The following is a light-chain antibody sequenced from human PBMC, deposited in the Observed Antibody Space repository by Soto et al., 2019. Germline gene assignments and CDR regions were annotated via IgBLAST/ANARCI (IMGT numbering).Light chain of an antibody. V-gene: IGKV3-20*01. CDR1: QTVNRNY. J-gene: IGKJ1*01. CDR3: QHYIDSPRT. Sequence: EIVLTQSPGTLALSLGDGATLSCRASQTVNRNYLAWYHQKPGQPPRLLIYGVSNRATGVPDRFSGGGSGTEFTLTIVRLEPDDFGTYYCQHYIDSPRTFGQGTRVEVK. CDR2: GVS.